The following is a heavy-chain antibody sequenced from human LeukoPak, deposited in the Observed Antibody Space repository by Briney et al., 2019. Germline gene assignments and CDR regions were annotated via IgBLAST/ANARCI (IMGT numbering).Heavy chain of an antibody. CDR1: GFIVSNYN. CDR3: GRGPLGWSDY. J-gene: IGHJ4*02. D-gene: IGHD1-26*01. V-gene: IGHV3-48*02. CDR2: ISESGSSI. Sequence: GGSLRLSCAASGFIVSNYNMNWVRQAPGKGLEWVSFISESGSSIYYADSVKGRFTISRDNAKNSLYLQMNSLRDEDTAVYYCGRGPLGWSDYWGQGILVTVSS.